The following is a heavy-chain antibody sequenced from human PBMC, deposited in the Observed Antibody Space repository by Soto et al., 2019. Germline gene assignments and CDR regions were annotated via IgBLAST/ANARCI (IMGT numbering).Heavy chain of an antibody. D-gene: IGHD2-15*01. J-gene: IGHJ4*01. CDR2: ITWNSGKI. V-gene: IGHV3-9*01. CDR3: VKDSYADFHRVLSTAEYFFDY. Sequence: LRLSCTASGFTFDDYAMHWVRQGPGRGLEWVSGITWNSGKIAYADSVKGRFTIARDDDNNSLYLQMNSLRPEDTALYYCVKDSYADFHRVLSTAEYFFDYWGQGTRVTVSS. CDR1: GFTFDDYA.